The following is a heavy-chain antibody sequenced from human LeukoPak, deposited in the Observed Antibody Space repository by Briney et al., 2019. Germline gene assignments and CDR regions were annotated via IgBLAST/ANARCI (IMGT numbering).Heavy chain of an antibody. V-gene: IGHV1-2*02. Sequence: ASVKVSCKASGYTFTGYYMHWMRQSPGQGLEWMGWINLSTGGTNYAQKFQGRVTMTRDTSISTAYMELRRLRYDDTAVYYCASWAGGDEPVASLDYWGQGTLVTVSS. CDR3: ASWAGGDEPVASLDY. CDR2: INLSTGGT. J-gene: IGHJ4*02. D-gene: IGHD3-10*01. CDR1: GYTFTGYY.